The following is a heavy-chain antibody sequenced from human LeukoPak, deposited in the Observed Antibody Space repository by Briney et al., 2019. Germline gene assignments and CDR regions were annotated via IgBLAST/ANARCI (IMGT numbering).Heavy chain of an antibody. CDR3: ARDSPYYDSSGYYPSGAFDI. D-gene: IGHD3-22*01. CDR1: GFTFSDYN. J-gene: IGHJ3*02. Sequence: GGSLRLSCAASGFTFSDYNMRWIRQAPGKGLEWVSSISRSGSTKYYADSVKGRFTISRDNAKNSLNLQMNSLRAEDMAVYYCARDSPYYDSSGYYPSGAFDIWGQGTMVTVSS. V-gene: IGHV3-11*04. CDR2: ISRSGSTK.